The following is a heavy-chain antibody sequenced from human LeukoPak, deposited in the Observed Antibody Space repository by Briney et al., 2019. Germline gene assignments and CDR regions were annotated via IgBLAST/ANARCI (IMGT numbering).Heavy chain of an antibody. CDR2: ISGSGGST. CDR1: GSTFSSHT. V-gene: IGHV3-23*01. Sequence: PGGSLRLSCAASGSTFSSHTMNWVRQAPGKGLEWVSAISGSGGSTYYADSVKGRFTISRDNSKNTLYLQMNSLRAEDTAVYYCAIQPHHYDSRFDYWGQGTLVTVSS. D-gene: IGHD3-22*01. J-gene: IGHJ4*02. CDR3: AIQPHHYDSRFDY.